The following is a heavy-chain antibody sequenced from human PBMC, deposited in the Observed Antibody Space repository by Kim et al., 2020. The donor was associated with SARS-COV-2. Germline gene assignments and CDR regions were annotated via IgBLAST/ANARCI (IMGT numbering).Heavy chain of an antibody. CDR2: ISGSGGST. D-gene: IGHD2-15*01. J-gene: IGHJ4*02. V-gene: IGHV3-23*01. CDR1: GFTFSSYA. CDR3: AKRGESTVVTGYNYFDY. Sequence: GGSLRLSCAASGFTFSSYAMSWVRQAPGKGLEWVSTISGSGGSTYYADSVKCRFTISRDNSKNTLYLQMNSLRAEDTAVYYCAKRGESTVVTGYNYFDYWGQGTLVTVSS.